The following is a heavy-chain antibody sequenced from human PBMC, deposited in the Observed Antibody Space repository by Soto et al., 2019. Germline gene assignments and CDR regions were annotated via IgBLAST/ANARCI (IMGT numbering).Heavy chain of an antibody. CDR2: ISGSGGST. CDR3: GATRHGGL. CDR1: GFTFSSYA. D-gene: IGHD2-15*01. V-gene: IGHV3-23*01. J-gene: IGHJ4*02. Sequence: EVQLLESGGGLVKPGGSLRLSCAASGFTFSSYAMSWVRQAPGKGLEWVSAISGSGGSTYYADSVKVRFTISRDNSKNTLYLQMNSLRAEDTAVYYCGATRHGGLRGQGTLVTVSS.